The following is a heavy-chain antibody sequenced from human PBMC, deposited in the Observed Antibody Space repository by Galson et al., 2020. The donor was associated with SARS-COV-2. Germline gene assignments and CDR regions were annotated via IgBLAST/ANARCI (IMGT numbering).Heavy chain of an antibody. CDR3: ARDVAVADDLTNDY. J-gene: IGHJ4*02. CDR1: GFTFSSYG. V-gene: IGHV3-33*01. CDR2: IWYDGSNK. D-gene: IGHD6-19*01. Sequence: GGSLRLSCAASGFTFSSYGMHWVRQAPGKGLEWVAVIWYDGSNKYYADSVKGRFTISRDNSKNTLYLQMNSLRAEDTAVYYCARDVAVADDLTNDYWGQGTLVTVSS.